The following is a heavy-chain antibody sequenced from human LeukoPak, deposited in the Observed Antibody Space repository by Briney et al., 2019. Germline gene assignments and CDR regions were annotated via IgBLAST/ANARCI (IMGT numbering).Heavy chain of an antibody. D-gene: IGHD3-3*01. V-gene: IGHV1-18*01. Sequence: GASVKVSCKASGYPFYIYGLSWVRQAPGQGLEWMGQISGNGGVTKYAQRFQGRVTMTTDTVTSTAYLELTSLTSDDTAVYYCARDVPDFWSGFDSWGQGTLVTVSP. CDR2: ISGNGGVT. CDR1: GYPFYIYG. J-gene: IGHJ4*02. CDR3: ARDVPDFWSGFDS.